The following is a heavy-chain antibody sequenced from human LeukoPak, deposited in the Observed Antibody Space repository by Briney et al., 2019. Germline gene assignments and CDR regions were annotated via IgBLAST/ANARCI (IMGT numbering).Heavy chain of an antibody. J-gene: IGHJ4*02. CDR3: ARLYYYDSSGYVDY. V-gene: IGHV4-39*01. Sequence: SETLSLTCTVSGGSISSSNSYWGWIRQPPGKGLEWIGSSHNSGSTYYNPSLKGRVTISVDTSKNQFFLKLSSGTAADTAVYYCARLYYYDSSGYVDYWGQGTLVAVSS. D-gene: IGHD3-22*01. CDR1: GGSISSSNSY. CDR2: SHNSGST.